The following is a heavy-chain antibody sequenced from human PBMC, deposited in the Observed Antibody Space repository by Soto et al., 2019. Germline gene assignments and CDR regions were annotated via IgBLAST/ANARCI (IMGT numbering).Heavy chain of an antibody. CDR2: ISGSGGST. J-gene: IGHJ4*02. CDR1: GFTFSSYA. CDR3: AKDLAYGSGSYCQFDY. V-gene: IGHV3-23*01. D-gene: IGHD3-10*01. Sequence: GGSLRLSCAASGFTFSSYAMSWVRQAPGKGLEWVSAISGSGGSTYYADSVKGRFTISRDNSKNTLYLQMNSLRAEDTAVYYCAKDLAYGSGSYCQFDYWGQGTLVTVSS.